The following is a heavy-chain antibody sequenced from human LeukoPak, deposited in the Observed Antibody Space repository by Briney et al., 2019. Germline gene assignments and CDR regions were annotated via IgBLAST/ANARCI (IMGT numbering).Heavy chain of an antibody. V-gene: IGHV3-23*01. J-gene: IGHJ6*02. CDR1: GFTFSSYA. CDR2: ISGSGGST. Sequence: GASLRLSCAASGFTFSSYAMSWVRQAPGKGLEWVSAISGSGGSTYYADSVKGRFTISRDNSKNTLYLQMNSLRAEDTAVYYCAKSKGGPIPPGMDVWGQGTTVTVSS. D-gene: IGHD2-15*01. CDR3: AKSKGGPIPPGMDV.